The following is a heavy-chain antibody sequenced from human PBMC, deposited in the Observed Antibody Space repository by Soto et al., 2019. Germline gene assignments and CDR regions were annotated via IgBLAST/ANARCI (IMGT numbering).Heavy chain of an antibody. CDR1: GYTFTSYD. J-gene: IGHJ6*03. CDR3: ARAYYDFWSGYSYYYYYYMDV. V-gene: IGHV1-8*01. CDR2: MNPNSGNT. D-gene: IGHD3-3*01. Sequence: ASVKVSCKASGYTFTSYDINWVRQATGQGLEWMGWMNPNSGNTGYAQKFQGRVTMTRNTSISTAYMELSSPRSEDTAVYYCARAYYDFWSGYSYYYYYYMDVWGKGTTVTVS.